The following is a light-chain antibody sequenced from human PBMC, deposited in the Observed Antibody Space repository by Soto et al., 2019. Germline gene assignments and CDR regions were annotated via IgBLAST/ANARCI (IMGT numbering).Light chain of an antibody. V-gene: IGKV3-15*01. J-gene: IGKJ4*01. Sequence: EIVLTQSPATLSLSPGERATLSCRASQSVSSYLAWYQQKPGQAPRLLISGASTGATGLPSRFSGSGSGTDFTLTINSLQSEDVAVYYCQQYHHWPVTFGGGTKVDI. CDR2: GAS. CDR3: QQYHHWPVT. CDR1: QSVSSY.